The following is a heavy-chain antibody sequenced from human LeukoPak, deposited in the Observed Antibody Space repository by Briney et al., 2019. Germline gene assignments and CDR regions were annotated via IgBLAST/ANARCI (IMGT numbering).Heavy chain of an antibody. Sequence: GGSLRLSCAASGFTFSNAWMSWVRQAPGKGLEWVAVIWYDGSNKNYADSVKGRFTISRDNSKNTVYLQMNSLRAEDTAVYYCARPSTDGGNSGAFDIWGQGTMVTVSS. V-gene: IGHV3-33*08. CDR2: IWYDGSNK. J-gene: IGHJ3*02. CDR3: ARPSTDGGNSGAFDI. CDR1: GFTFSNAW. D-gene: IGHD4-23*01.